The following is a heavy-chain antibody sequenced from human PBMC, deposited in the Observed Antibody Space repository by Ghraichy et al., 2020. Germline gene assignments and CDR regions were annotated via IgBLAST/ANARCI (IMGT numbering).Heavy chain of an antibody. CDR3: ARLNYGILSPNQGPDY. V-gene: IGHV4-39*01. CDR1: GGSISSSSYY. CDR2: IYYSGST. Sequence: SETLSLTCTVSGGSISSSSYYWGWIRQPPGKGLEWIGSIYYSGSTYYNPSLKSRVTISVDTSKNQFSLKLSSVTAADTAVYYCARLNYGILSPNQGPDYWGQGTLVTVSS. D-gene: IGHD3-9*01. J-gene: IGHJ4*02.